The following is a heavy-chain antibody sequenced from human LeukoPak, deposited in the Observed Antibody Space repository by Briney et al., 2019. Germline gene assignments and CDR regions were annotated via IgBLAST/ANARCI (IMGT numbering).Heavy chain of an antibody. V-gene: IGHV1-18*01. J-gene: IGHJ5*02. CDR2: ISAYNGNT. D-gene: IGHD3-10*01. CDR1: GYTFTSYG. Sequence: ASVKVSXKASGYTFTSYGISWVRQAPGQGLEWMGWISAYNGNTNYAQKLHGRVTMTTDTSTSTAYMELRSLRSDDTAVYYCARVPAGDWFDPWGQGTLVTVSS. CDR3: ARVPAGDWFDP.